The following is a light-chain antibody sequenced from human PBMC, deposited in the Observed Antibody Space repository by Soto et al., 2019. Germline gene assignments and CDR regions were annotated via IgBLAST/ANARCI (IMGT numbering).Light chain of an antibody. V-gene: IGKV3D-20*02. CDR3: QQRSNFIT. Sequence: EIVMTQSPATLSVSPGERATLSCRASQSVSSHLAWFQQKPGQAPRLLIYDASTRATGIPDKFSGSGSGTDFSLTISRLEPEDFAVYYCQQRSNFITFGQGTRLEIK. CDR2: DAS. CDR1: QSVSSH. J-gene: IGKJ5*01.